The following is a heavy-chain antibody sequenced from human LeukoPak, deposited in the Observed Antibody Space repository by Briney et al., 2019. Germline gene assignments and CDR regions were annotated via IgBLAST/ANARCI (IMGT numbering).Heavy chain of an antibody. Sequence: ASVKVSCKASGYTFTGYYMHWVRQAPGQGLEWMGWINPNSGGTNYAQKFQGRVTMTRDTSISTAYMELSRLRSDDTAVYYCARSHPTPNYDFWSGFDYWGQGTLVTVSS. J-gene: IGHJ4*02. CDR1: GYTFTGYY. CDR2: INPNSGGT. D-gene: IGHD3-3*01. V-gene: IGHV1-2*02. CDR3: ARSHPTPNYDFWSGFDY.